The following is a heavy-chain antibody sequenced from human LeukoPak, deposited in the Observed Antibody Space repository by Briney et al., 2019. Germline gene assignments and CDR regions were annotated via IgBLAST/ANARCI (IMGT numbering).Heavy chain of an antibody. V-gene: IGHV3-9*01. D-gene: IGHD3-10*01. Sequence: GRSLRLSCAASGFTFDDYAMHWVRQAPGKGLEWVSGISWNSGRIGYADSVKGRFTISRDNAKNSLYLQMNSLRAEATALYYCAKDWTSMVRGGELWGSGTLVTVSS. CDR2: ISWNSGRI. J-gene: IGHJ2*01. CDR1: GFTFDDYA. CDR3: AKDWTSMVRGGEL.